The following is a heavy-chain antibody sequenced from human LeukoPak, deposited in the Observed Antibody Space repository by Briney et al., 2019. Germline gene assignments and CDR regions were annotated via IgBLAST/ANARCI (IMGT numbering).Heavy chain of an antibody. Sequence: ASVNVSCKASGYTFTSYDINWVRQATGQGLEWMGWMNPNSGNTGYAQKFQGRVTMTRNTSISTAYMEPSSLRSEDTAVYYCASTRRITIFGVVRATGEFDYWGQGTLVTVSS. D-gene: IGHD3-3*01. CDR1: GYTFTSYD. J-gene: IGHJ4*02. CDR3: ASTRRITIFGVVRATGEFDY. CDR2: MNPNSGNT. V-gene: IGHV1-8*01.